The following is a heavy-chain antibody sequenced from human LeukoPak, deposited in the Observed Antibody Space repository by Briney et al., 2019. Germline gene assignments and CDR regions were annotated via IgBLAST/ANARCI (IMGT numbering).Heavy chain of an antibody. CDR1: DGSFGGY. Sequence: SETLSLTCGVYDGSFGGYWTWIRQPPGKGLEWIAEIKDTGNTNYNPSLKSRLTISIDTSKKQFSLNLRSVTAADTAVYYCVRGGDGGYYFDYWGQGALVTVSS. CDR3: VRGGDGGYYFDY. D-gene: IGHD3-10*01. CDR2: IKDTGNT. V-gene: IGHV4-34*01. J-gene: IGHJ4*02.